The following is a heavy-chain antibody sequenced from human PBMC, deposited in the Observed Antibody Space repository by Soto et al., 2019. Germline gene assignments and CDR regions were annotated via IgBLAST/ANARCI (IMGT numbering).Heavy chain of an antibody. CDR3: GRDPRNIVVVPSEYNWFDP. Sequence: ASVKVSCKASGYTFTSYGISWVRQAPGQGLEWMGWISAYNGNTNYAQKLQGRVTMTTDTSTSTAYMELRSLRSDDTAVYYCGRDPRNIVVVPSEYNWFDPWGQGTLVTVSS. D-gene: IGHD2-2*01. V-gene: IGHV1-18*04. J-gene: IGHJ5*02. CDR1: GYTFTSYG. CDR2: ISAYNGNT.